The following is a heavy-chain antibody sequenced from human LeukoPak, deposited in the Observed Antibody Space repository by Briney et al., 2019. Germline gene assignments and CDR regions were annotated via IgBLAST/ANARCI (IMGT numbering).Heavy chain of an antibody. CDR2: IWYDGSNK. Sequence: GGSLRLSCAASGFTFNNYNMNWVRQAPGKGLEWVAVIWYDGSNKYYADSVKGRFTISRDNSKNTLYLQMNSLRAEDTAVYYCARGWPEQPPFDYWGQGTLVTVSS. CDR3: ARGWPEQPPFDY. V-gene: IGHV3-33*08. D-gene: IGHD6-13*01. J-gene: IGHJ4*02. CDR1: GFTFNNYN.